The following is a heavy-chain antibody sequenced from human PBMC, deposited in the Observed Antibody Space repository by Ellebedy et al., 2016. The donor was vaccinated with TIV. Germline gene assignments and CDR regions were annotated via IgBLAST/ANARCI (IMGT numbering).Heavy chain of an antibody. CDR1: GFSFSSYA. CDR2: ISSGGSSI. D-gene: IGHD1-20*01. J-gene: IGHJ4*02. Sequence: GESLKISXAASGFSFSSYATTWVRLAPGKGLEWVSSISSGGSSISYADSVKGRFTISRDNSKNTLYLQMNSLRAEDTAVYYCAKDLTGTTRGRFDYWGQGTLVTVSS. CDR3: AKDLTGTTRGRFDY. V-gene: IGHV3-23*01.